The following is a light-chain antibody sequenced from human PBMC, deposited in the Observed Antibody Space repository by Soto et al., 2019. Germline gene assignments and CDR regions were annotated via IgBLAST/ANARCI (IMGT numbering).Light chain of an antibody. J-gene: IGKJ2*01. CDR2: AAS. CDR1: QGIRND. CDR3: LQDYNYPPT. Sequence: AIPMTQSPSSLSASVGERVTITCRASQGIRNDLGWYQQKPGKAPKLLIYAASSLQSGVPSRFSGSGSGTDFTLTISSLQPEDFATYYCLQDYNYPPTFGQGTKLEIK. V-gene: IGKV1-6*01.